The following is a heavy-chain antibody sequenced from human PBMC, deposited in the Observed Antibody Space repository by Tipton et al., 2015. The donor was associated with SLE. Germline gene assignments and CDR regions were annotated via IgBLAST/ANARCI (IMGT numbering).Heavy chain of an antibody. V-gene: IGHV3-21*01. D-gene: IGHD2-15*01. CDR1: GFTFSSYS. J-gene: IGHJ4*02. CDR3: AKNRGASASDL. Sequence: SLRLSCAASGFTFSSYSMNWVRQAPGKGLEWVSSISSSSTYIFYADSVKGRFTISRDNTKNTVYLQMNSLRADDTAVYYCAKNRGASASDLWGQGTLVAVSS. CDR2: ISSSSTYI.